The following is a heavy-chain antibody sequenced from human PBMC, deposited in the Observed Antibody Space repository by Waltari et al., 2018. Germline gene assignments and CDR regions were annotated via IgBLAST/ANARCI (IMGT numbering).Heavy chain of an antibody. J-gene: IGHJ4*02. CDR2: RSEDGTKQ. CDR3: VRSLEDVVAAVQGVFFDF. D-gene: IGHD2-15*01. Sequence: QLAESGGGVVHPGTSLRLSCAASGFSFSKYGMHWVRQAPGKGLEWVALRSEDGTKQSYSDSVRGRFSISRDNSKNTLYLQMNSLTAEDTAVYYCVRSLEDVVAAVQGVFFDFWGQGTLVTVSS. CDR1: GFSFSKYG. V-gene: IGHV3-33*05.